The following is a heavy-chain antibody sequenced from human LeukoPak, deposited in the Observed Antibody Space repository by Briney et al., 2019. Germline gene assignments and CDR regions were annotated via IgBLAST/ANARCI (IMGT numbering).Heavy chain of an antibody. D-gene: IGHD1-26*01. CDR1: GDSISSLDL. J-gene: IGHJ4*02. Sequence: PSGTLSLTCTVSGDSISSLDLWSWVRQPPGKGLEWIGEINHSGSTNYNPSLKGRVTISVDTSKNQFSLKLSSVTAADTAVYYCARINGNYFDYWGQGTLVTVSS. CDR2: INHSGST. CDR3: ARINGNYFDY. V-gene: IGHV4-4*02.